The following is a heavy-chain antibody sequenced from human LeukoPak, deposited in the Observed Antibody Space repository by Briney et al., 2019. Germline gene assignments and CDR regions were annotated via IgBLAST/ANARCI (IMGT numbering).Heavy chain of an antibody. D-gene: IGHD6-19*01. V-gene: IGHV1-18*01. CDR2: ISAYNGNT. CDR1: GYTFTSYG. Sequence: GASVKVSCKASGYTFTSYGISWVRQAPGQGLEWMGWISAYNGNTNYAQKLQGRVTMTTDTSTSTAYMELRSLRAEDTAVYYCAKDRDSSGWYKPNRVAVDYWGQGTLVTVSS. J-gene: IGHJ4*02. CDR3: AKDRDSSGWYKPNRVAVDY.